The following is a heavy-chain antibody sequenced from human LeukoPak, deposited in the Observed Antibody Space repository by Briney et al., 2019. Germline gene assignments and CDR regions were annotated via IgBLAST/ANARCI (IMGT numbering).Heavy chain of an antibody. CDR1: GFTLSNAW. V-gene: IGHV3-23*01. CDR2: IGGSGGGT. CDR3: AKRGSGWYEDYYYYMDV. D-gene: IGHD6-19*01. J-gene: IGHJ6*03. Sequence: PGGSLRLSCAASGFTLSNAWMSWVRQAPGKGLEWVSAIGGSGGGTYYADSVKGRFTISRDNSKNTLYLQMNSLRAEDTAVYYCAKRGSGWYEDYYYYMDVWGKGTTVTISS.